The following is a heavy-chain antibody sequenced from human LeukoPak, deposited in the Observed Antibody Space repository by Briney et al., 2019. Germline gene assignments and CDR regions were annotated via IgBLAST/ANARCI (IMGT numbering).Heavy chain of an antibody. Sequence: SETLSLTCAVYGGSFSPHYWSWIRQPPEKGLEWIGEINHSGSTNYNPSLKSRVTISVDTSKNQFSPKLSSVTAADTAVYYCARGRPVVPAATGNWFDPWGQGTLVTVSS. V-gene: IGHV4-34*01. CDR3: ARGRPVVPAATGNWFDP. D-gene: IGHD2-2*01. CDR2: INHSGST. J-gene: IGHJ5*02. CDR1: GGSFSPHY.